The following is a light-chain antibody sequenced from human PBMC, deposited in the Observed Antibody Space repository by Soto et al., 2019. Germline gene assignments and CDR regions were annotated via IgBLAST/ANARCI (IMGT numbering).Light chain of an antibody. J-gene: IGKJ2*01. CDR3: QQSLTIPYT. V-gene: IGKV1-39*01. CDR2: AAS. CDR1: QTISTH. Sequence: DIRMTQSPSSLSASVRDRVTITCRASQTISTHLNWYQQKPGKAPKLLIYAASTLQSGVPSRFSGSGSGTDSTLTINSLQPEDFATYYCQQSLTIPYTFGQGTKLEIK.